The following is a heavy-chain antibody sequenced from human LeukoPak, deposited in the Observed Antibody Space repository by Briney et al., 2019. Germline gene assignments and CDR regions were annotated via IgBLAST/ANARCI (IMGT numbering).Heavy chain of an antibody. Sequence: SETPSLTCTVSGGSVTSNSYYWGWIRQPPGKGLEWIGSINYSERTYYNPSLESRVTISVDTSKNQFSLKLNSVTAADTAVYYCARGDRWHYNDISGPCGNFQYWGQGTLVAVS. J-gene: IGHJ1*01. CDR1: GGSVTSNSYY. V-gene: IGHV4-39*07. CDR2: INYSERT. D-gene: IGHD3-22*01. CDR3: ARGDRWHYNDISGPCGNFQY.